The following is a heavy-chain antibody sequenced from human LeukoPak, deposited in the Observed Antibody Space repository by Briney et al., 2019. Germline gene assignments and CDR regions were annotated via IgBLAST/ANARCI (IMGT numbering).Heavy chain of an antibody. CDR3: ARHGPFMYSSGWDAFDI. V-gene: IGHV4-59*08. J-gene: IGHJ3*02. D-gene: IGHD6-19*01. CDR2: IYYSGST. CDR1: GGSFSGYY. Sequence: SETLSLTCAVYGGSFSGYYWSWIRQPPGKGLAWIGYIYYSGSTNYNPSLKSRVTISVDTSKNQFSLKLSSVTAADTAVYYCARHGPFMYSSGWDAFDIWGQGTMVTVSS.